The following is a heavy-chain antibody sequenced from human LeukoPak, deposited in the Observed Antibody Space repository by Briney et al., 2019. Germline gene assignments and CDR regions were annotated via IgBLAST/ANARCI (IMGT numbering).Heavy chain of an antibody. CDR1: GYSISSGYY. CDR2: IYHSGST. J-gene: IGHJ4*02. D-gene: IGHD2-15*01. V-gene: IGHV4-38-2*02. Sequence: SETLSLTCTVSGYSISSGYYWGWIRQPPGKGLEWIGSIYHSGSTFYNPSLKSRVTISVDTAKNQFSLKLSSVTAADTAVYYCARNSCPSGTCYDNRGYFDYWGQGTLVTVSS. CDR3: ARNSCPSGTCYDNRGYFDY.